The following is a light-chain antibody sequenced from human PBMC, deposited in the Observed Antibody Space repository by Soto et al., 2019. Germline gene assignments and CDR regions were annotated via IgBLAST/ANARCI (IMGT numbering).Light chain of an antibody. CDR2: GAS. CDR1: QSVSGSY. Sequence: EIVLTQSPGTLSLSPGERATLSCRASQSVSGSYLAWYQQKPGQAPRLLIFGASSRATGIPDRFSGSGSGTDFTLTISRLEPEDCAVYYCQHYGSSPYTFGQGTKLEIQ. V-gene: IGKV3-20*01. CDR3: QHYGSSPYT. J-gene: IGKJ2*01.